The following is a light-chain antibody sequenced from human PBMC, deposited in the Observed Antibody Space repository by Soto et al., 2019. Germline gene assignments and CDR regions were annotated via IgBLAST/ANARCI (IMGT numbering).Light chain of an antibody. Sequence: QSVLTQPASVSGSPGQSITISCTGTTSDIGSYNLVSWYQQHPSKAPKVLIYEGTKRPSGVSNRFSASKSGNTASLTISGLKAEDEADYYCCAYAGQNTVXFGGGTKLTVL. CDR3: CAYAGQNTVX. CDR1: TSDIGSYNL. V-gene: IGLV2-23*01. J-gene: IGLJ2*01. CDR2: EGT.